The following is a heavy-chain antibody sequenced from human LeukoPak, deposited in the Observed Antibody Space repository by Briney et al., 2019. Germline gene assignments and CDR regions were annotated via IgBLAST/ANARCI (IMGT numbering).Heavy chain of an antibody. V-gene: IGHV3-13*01. J-gene: IGHJ5*02. CDR2: IGKAGDT. D-gene: IGHD4-11*01. Sequence: GGSLRLSCAASGFAFGTSDMHWVRQAAGQGLEWVSGIGKAGDTYYLDSVRGRFTIFRENDENSVYLQMNNLRAGDTAVYYCARGDYMGFDPWGQGTLVTVSS. CDR3: ARGDYMGFDP. CDR1: GFAFGTSD.